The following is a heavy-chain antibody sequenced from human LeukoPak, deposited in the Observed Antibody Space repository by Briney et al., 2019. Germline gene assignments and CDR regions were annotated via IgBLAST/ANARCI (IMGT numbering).Heavy chain of an antibody. Sequence: SETLSLTCTVSGGSISSYYWSWIRQSPGKGLGWIGCIYYSGIPNYNPSLKRRGTISVNTSKNQFSLKLSSVTPAVTAVYYCARLTVGANYYFDFWGEGTLVTVSS. CDR2: IYYSGIP. CDR3: ARLTVGANYYFDF. CDR1: GGSISSYY. V-gene: IGHV4-59*08. J-gene: IGHJ4*02. D-gene: IGHD1-26*01.